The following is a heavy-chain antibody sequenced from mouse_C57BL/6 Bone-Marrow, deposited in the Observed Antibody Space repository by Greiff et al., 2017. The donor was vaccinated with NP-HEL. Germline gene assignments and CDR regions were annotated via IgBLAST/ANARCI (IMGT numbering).Heavy chain of an antibody. Sequence: VQLQQPGAELVKPGASVKLSCKASGYTFTSYWMHWVKQRPGQGLEWIGMIHPNSGSTNYNEKFKSKATLTVDKSSSTAYMQLSSLTSEDSAVYYCARSRHSGTFFDYWGQGTTLTVSS. CDR3: ARSRHSGTFFDY. CDR2: IHPNSGST. J-gene: IGHJ2*01. D-gene: IGHD6-1*01. CDR1: GYTFTSYW. V-gene: IGHV1-64*01.